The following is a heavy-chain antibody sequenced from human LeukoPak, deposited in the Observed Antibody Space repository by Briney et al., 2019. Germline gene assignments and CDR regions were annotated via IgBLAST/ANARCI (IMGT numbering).Heavy chain of an antibody. D-gene: IGHD6-13*01. Sequence: GGSLRLSCAASGYTFSNYAMTWVRQAPGKRLEWVSGISHNGDRIYYADSVKGRFTISRDNSKNTLYLQMNSLRPEDTALYYCTKGSVAAAGTAWFDPWGQGTLVTVSS. J-gene: IGHJ5*02. CDR3: TKGSVAAAGTAWFDP. CDR2: ISHNGDRI. V-gene: IGHV3-23*01. CDR1: GYTFSNYA.